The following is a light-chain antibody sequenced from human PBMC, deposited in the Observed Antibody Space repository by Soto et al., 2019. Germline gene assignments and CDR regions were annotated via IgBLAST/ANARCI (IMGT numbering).Light chain of an antibody. V-gene: IGLV2-11*01. CDR1: SSDVGGYND. CDR2: DVS. Sequence: HSVLTQPRSVSGSPGQSVTISCTGTSSDVGGYNDVSWYQQHPGKAPKLMIYDVSKRPSGVPDRFSGSKSGNTASLTISGLQAEDEADYYCCSYAGSYTYVFGTGTKLTVL. J-gene: IGLJ1*01. CDR3: CSYAGSYTYV.